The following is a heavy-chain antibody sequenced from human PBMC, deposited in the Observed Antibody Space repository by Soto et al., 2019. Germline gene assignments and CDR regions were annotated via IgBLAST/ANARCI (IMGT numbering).Heavy chain of an antibody. Sequence: QVPLVQSGAEVKQPGASVKVSCKAPGYTFTSYAMHWVRQAPGQRLEWMGWINAGNGNTKYSQKFQGRVTITRDTSASTAYMKLSSLRSEDTAVYYCASAVTTVDFQHWGQGTLVTVSS. CDR2: INAGNGNT. CDR1: GYTFTSYA. J-gene: IGHJ1*01. V-gene: IGHV1-3*01. CDR3: ASAVTTVDFQH. D-gene: IGHD4-17*01.